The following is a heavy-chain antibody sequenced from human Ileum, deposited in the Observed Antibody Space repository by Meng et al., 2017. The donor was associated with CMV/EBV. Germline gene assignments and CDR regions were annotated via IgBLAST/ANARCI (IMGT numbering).Heavy chain of an antibody. J-gene: IGHJ6*02. CDR1: GYTFTSYG. D-gene: IGHD4-11*01. CDR2: INPDIGDV. V-gene: IGHV1-2*02. Sequence: ASVKVSCKASGYTFTSYGISWVRQAPGQGLEWMGWINPDIGDVNYAQNFQGRVTMTSDTSISTAYMELSRLRSDDTAVYYCARDRVMTTVTKYYYYYGVDVWGQGTTVTVSS. CDR3: ARDRVMTTVTKYYYYYGVDV.